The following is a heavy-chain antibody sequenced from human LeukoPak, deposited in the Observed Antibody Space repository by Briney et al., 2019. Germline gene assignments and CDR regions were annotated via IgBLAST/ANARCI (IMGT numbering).Heavy chain of an antibody. CDR2: IYSNGNT. V-gene: IGHV4-59*12. J-gene: IGHJ2*01. CDR3: ARSIAVAGNLWYFDL. Sequence: PSETLSLTCIVSGGSFSSSYWSWIRQPPGKGLEWIAYIYSNGNTNYNPSLKSRVTISVDKSKNQFSLNLNSVTAADTAVYYCARSIAVAGNLWYFDLWGRGTLVTLSS. D-gene: IGHD6-19*01. CDR1: GGSFSSSY.